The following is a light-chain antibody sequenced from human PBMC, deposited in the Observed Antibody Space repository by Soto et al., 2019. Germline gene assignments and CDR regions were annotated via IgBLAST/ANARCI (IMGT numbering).Light chain of an antibody. CDR1: QDIKNY. CDR2: DAF. V-gene: IGKV1-33*01. CDR3: QQYDSLPTT. Sequence: DIQMTQSPSSLSAFVGDSITITCQASQDIKNYLNWSQHKPGKAPKLLIYDAFKSDTGVPSRFTGSGSGTDFTFNIISLQPEDIATYFCQQYDSLPTTFGGGT. J-gene: IGKJ4*01.